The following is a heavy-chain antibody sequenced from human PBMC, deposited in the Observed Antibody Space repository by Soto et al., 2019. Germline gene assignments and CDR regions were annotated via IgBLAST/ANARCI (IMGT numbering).Heavy chain of an antibody. CDR2: VYYRGNA. CDR3: ARLEGLATISYYFDF. D-gene: IGHD3-9*01. V-gene: IGHV4-39*01. Sequence: SETLSLTCSVSDDSINSDKYYWGWIRQPPGKGLEWIGSVYYRGNAYYKPSLQTRVTISLDKSKNQFSLKLNSVTAAYSAVYFCARLEGLATISYYFDFWGPGALVTVSS. J-gene: IGHJ4*02. CDR1: DDSINSDKYY.